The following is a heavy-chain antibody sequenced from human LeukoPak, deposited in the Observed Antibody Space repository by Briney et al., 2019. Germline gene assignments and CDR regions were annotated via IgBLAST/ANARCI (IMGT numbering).Heavy chain of an antibody. Sequence: SETLSLTCTASGGSISSYYWSCLREPPGEGLEWIGYIYYSGNTNYHPSLKSRVTVSVDTSKNQFSLKLSSVTAADTAVYYCARTLIVVVNEEFGWFDPWGQGTLVTVSS. CDR1: GGSISSYY. V-gene: IGHV4-59*01. CDR3: ARTLIVVVNEEFGWFDP. D-gene: IGHD3-22*01. J-gene: IGHJ5*02. CDR2: IYYSGNT.